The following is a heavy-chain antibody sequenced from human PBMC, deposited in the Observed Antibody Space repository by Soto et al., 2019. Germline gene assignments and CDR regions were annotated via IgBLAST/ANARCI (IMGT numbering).Heavy chain of an antibody. J-gene: IGHJ2*01. Sequence: EVQLVRSGAEVKKPGESLRISCKGSGYSFTSYWISWVRQMPGKGLEWMGRIAPSDSYTNYSTSFQGHVTISADKSISTAYLQWSSLKASDTAMYYCARHVPGDPEWYFDLWGRGTLVTVSS. V-gene: IGHV5-10-1*01. CDR3: ARHVPGDPEWYFDL. D-gene: IGHD7-27*01. CDR2: IAPSDSYT. CDR1: GYSFTSYW.